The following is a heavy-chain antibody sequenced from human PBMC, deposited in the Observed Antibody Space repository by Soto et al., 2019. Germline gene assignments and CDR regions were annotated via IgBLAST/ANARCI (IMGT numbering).Heavy chain of an antibody. CDR1: GFTFDAYP. CDR3: VRDDAFDL. J-gene: IGHJ3*01. Sequence: EVQLVESGGGLVQPGRSLRLSCAASGFTFDAYPMHWVRQAPGKGLEWVAGLAWDGGSIEYVDSVEGRFTISRDNAKNSLYLQMSSLRDEDTALYYCVRDDAFDLRGQGTHVTVSS. CDR2: LAWDGGSI. V-gene: IGHV3-9*01.